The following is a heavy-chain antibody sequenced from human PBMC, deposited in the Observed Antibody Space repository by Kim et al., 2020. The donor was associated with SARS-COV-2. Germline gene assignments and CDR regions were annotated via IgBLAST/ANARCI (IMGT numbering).Heavy chain of an antibody. V-gene: IGHV3-23*01. J-gene: IGHJ6*02. Sequence: GRLTISRDNSKNTLYLQMNSLRAEDTAVYYCAKVCGGWENNYYYYYGMDVWGQGTTVTVSS. D-gene: IGHD6-19*01. CDR3: AKVCGGWENNYYYYYGMDV.